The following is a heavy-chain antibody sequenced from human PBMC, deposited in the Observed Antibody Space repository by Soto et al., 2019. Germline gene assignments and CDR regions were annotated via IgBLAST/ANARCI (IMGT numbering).Heavy chain of an antibody. J-gene: IGHJ3*02. CDR1: GFTFSSYG. Sequence: PGGSLRLSCAASGFTFSSYGMHWVRQAPGKGLEWVAVIWYDGSNKYYADSVKGRFTISRDNSKNTLYLQMNSLRAEDTAVYYWARGPERYYYDSSGSQHAFDIWGQGTMVTVSS. D-gene: IGHD3-22*01. V-gene: IGHV3-33*01. CDR2: IWYDGSNK. CDR3: ARGPERYYYDSSGSQHAFDI.